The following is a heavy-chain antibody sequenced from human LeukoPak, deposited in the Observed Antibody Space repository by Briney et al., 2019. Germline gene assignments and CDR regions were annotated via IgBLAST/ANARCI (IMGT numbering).Heavy chain of an antibody. J-gene: IGHJ4*02. CDR2: IYSGGNT. Sequence: GGSLRLSCAASRFTVSTNYMSWVRQAPGKGLEWVSVIYSGGNTYYADSVKGRFTLSRDSSKNTLYLQMNNLRAEDTAVYYCARRYSSTWTLDSWGQGTLVTVSS. D-gene: IGHD6-13*01. CDR1: RFTVSTNY. V-gene: IGHV3-66*01. CDR3: ARRYSSTWTLDS.